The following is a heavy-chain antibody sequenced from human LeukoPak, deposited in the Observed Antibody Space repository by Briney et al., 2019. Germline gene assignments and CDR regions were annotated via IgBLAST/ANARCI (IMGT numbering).Heavy chain of an antibody. V-gene: IGHV4-30-4*08. CDR3: ASHLRLSYDAFDI. J-gene: IGHJ3*02. CDR1: GGSISSGDYY. CDR2: IYYSGST. Sequence: SQTLSLTCTVSGGSISSGDYYWSWIRQPRGKGLEWIGYIYYSGSTYYNPSLKSRVTISVDTSKNQFSLKLSSVTAADTAVYHCASHLRLSYDAFDIWGQGTMVTVSS. D-gene: IGHD3-16*01.